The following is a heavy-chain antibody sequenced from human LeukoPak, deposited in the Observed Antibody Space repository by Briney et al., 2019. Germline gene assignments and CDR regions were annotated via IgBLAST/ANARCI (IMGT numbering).Heavy chain of an antibody. D-gene: IGHD3-10*01. J-gene: IGHJ3*02. CDR3: ATDMVRGVWAFDI. V-gene: IGHV1-69*13. CDR1: GGTVSSYA. CDR2: IIPIFGTA. Sequence: GASVKVSCKASGGTVSSYAISWVRQAPGQGLEWMGGIIPIFGTANYAQKFQGRVTITADESTSTAYMELSSLRSEDTAVYYCATDMVRGVWAFDIWGQGTMVTVSS.